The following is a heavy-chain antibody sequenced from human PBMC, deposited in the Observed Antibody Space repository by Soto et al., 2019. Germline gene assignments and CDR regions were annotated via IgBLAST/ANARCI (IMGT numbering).Heavy chain of an antibody. CDR3: ASEIYDNACVGLAV. V-gene: IGHV3-7*01. J-gene: IGHJ6*02. D-gene: IGHD3-22*01. CDR2: IKEDGSDK. CDR1: RFTLSSCW. Sequence: GGALRLSCAASRFTLSSCWMSWVRQAPGRGLEWVANIKEDGSDKYYADSVKGRFTISRDNAKKSLYVQMNSLRIEDTAVYYCASEIYDNACVGLAVRGQGTTVTVSS.